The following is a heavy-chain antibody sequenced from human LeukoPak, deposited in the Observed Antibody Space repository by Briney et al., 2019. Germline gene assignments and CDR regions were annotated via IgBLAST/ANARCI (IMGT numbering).Heavy chain of an antibody. D-gene: IGHD6-13*01. CDR3: ARVSSSWSYFDY. Sequence: SETLSLTCTVSGGSISTYYWSWIRQPPGKGLEWIGYIYYSGSTNYNPSLKSRVTMSVDTSKNQFSLKLSSVTAADTAVYYCARVSSSWSYFDYWGQGTLVTVSS. CDR2: IYYSGST. V-gene: IGHV4-59*01. CDR1: GGSISTYY. J-gene: IGHJ4*02.